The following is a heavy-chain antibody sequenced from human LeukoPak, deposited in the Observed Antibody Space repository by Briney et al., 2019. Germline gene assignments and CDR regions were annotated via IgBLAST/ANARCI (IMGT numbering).Heavy chain of an antibody. CDR2: IYYSGST. CDR3: ARLPIYYYGSGSYLSEFDY. V-gene: IGHV4-39*01. J-gene: IGHJ4*02. D-gene: IGHD3-10*01. CDR1: GGSISSSSYY. Sequence: SETLSLTCTVSGGSISSSSYYWGWIRQPPGKGLEWIGSIYYSGSTYYNPSLKSRVTISVDTSKNQFSLKLSSVTAADTAVYYCARLPIYYYGSGSYLSEFDYWGQGTLVTVSS.